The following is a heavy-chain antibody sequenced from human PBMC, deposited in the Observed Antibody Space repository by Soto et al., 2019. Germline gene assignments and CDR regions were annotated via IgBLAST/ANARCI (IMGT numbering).Heavy chain of an antibody. D-gene: IGHD5-18*01. J-gene: IGHJ4*02. Sequence: SETLSLTCTVSGGSVTSDEDYWTWIRQSPGKGLEWIGYISNSGSTGYNPSLKTRLSMSVDRSKNQFTLRLTSVTAADTAVYFCATESGSTYGYFDHWGQGTQVAVSS. CDR3: ATESGSTYGYFDH. CDR2: ISNSGST. V-gene: IGHV4-30-4*01. CDR1: GGSVTSDEDY.